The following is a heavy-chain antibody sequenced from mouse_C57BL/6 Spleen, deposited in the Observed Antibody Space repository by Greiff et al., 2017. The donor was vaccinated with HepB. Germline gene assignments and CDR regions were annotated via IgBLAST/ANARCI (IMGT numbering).Heavy chain of an antibody. CDR2: INPGSGGT. CDR1: GYAFTNYL. Sequence: VQLQQSGAELVRPGTSVKVSCKASGYAFTNYLIEWVKQRPGQGLEWIGVINPGSGGTNYNEKFKGKATLTADKSSSTAYMQLSSLTSEDSAVYFCARDSSGYVFFDYWGQGTTLTVSS. D-gene: IGHD3-2*02. CDR3: ARDSSGYVFFDY. J-gene: IGHJ2*01. V-gene: IGHV1-54*01.